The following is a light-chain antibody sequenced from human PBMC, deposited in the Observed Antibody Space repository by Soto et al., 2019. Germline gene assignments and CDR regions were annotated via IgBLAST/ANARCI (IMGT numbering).Light chain of an antibody. CDR3: QRYDSNPFT. CDR1: QGISNY. CDR2: AAS. V-gene: IGKV1-27*01. J-gene: IGKJ5*01. Sequence: DIQMTQSPSSLSASVGDRVTITCRASQGISNYLAWYQQKPGKVPKLLIYAASTLQSGVPVRFSGSGSGTDFALTVTSLQPEDVATYYCQRYDSNPFTFGQGTRLEI.